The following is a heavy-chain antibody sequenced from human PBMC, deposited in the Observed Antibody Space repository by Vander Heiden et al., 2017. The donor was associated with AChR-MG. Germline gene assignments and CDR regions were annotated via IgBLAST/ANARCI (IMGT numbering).Heavy chain of an antibody. J-gene: IGHJ6*02. CDR3: ARVKYYDFWSGYPSKYGMDV. Sequence: QVQLVQSGAAVKKPGASVKVSCKASGYTFTGYYMHWVRQAPGQGLEWMGWINPNSGGTNYAQKFQGRVTMTRDTSISTAYMELSRLRSDDTAVYYCARVKYYDFWSGYPSKYGMDVWGQGTTVTVSS. CDR1: GYTFTGYY. D-gene: IGHD3-3*01. V-gene: IGHV1-2*02. CDR2: INPNSGGT.